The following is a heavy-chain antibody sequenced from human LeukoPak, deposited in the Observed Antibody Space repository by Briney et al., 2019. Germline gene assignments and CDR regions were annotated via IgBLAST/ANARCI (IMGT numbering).Heavy chain of an antibody. D-gene: IGHD3-22*01. J-gene: IGHJ4*02. CDR3: AKDPTHYRVWDSYESIGLSY. V-gene: IGHV3-30*02. Sequence: GGSLRLSCAASGFTFSSYGMHWVRQAPGKGLEWVAFIRYDGSNKYYADSVKGRFTISRDNSKNTLNLQMNSLRAEDTAVYYCAKDPTHYRVWDSYESIGLSYWGQGTLVTVSS. CDR2: IRYDGSNK. CDR1: GFTFSSYG.